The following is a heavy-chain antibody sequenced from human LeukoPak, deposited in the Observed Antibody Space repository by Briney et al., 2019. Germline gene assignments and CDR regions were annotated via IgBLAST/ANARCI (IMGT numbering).Heavy chain of an antibody. CDR3: ARIQKTYYYDSSGYYPPYYFDY. Sequence: SETLSLTCAVYGGSFSGYYWSWIRQPPGKGLEWIGSIYYSGSTYYNPSLKSRVTISVDTSKNQFSLKLSSVTAADTAVYYCARIQKTYYYDSSGYYPPYYFDYWGQGTLVTVSS. V-gene: IGHV4-34*01. CDR2: IYYSGST. J-gene: IGHJ4*02. D-gene: IGHD3-22*01. CDR1: GGSFSGYY.